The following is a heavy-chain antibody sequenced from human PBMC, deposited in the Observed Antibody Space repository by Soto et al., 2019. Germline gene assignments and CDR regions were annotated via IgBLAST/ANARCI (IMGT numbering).Heavy chain of an antibody. Sequence: EGRLVESGGGLVKPEESLRLSCAASGFIFKSAWMNWVRQAPRKGLEWVGGVKSKIDDETTDYAAPVKGRFTITRDDSNSVVYLQMTSLRIEDTAVYFCTASKGSGVGVFDYWGPGTVVTVSS. CDR3: TASKGSGVGVFDY. D-gene: IGHD1-26*01. CDR1: GFIFKSAW. V-gene: IGHV3-15*07. CDR2: VKSKIDDETT. J-gene: IGHJ4*02.